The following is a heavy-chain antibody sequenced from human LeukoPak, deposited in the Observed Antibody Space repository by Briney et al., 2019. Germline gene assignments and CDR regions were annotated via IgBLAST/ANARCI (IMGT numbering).Heavy chain of an antibody. Sequence: SETLSLTCTVSGGSISSNYWSWIRQPPGKGLEWIGRIYSSGIINYNPSLKSRVTMSLDNSKNQLSLKLSYVTAADTAVYYCARDTGKSGYPDYWGQGTLVTVSS. V-gene: IGHV4-4*07. CDR3: ARDTGKSGYPDY. J-gene: IGHJ4*02. CDR2: IYSSGII. D-gene: IGHD3-3*01. CDR1: GGSISSNY.